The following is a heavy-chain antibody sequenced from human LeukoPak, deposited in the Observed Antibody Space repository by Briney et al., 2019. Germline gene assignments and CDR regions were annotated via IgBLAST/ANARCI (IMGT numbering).Heavy chain of an antibody. Sequence: GGSLRLSCAASGFTFSSYAMHWVRQAPGKGLEWVAVISYDGSNKYYADSVKGRFTISRDNSKNTLYLHMNSLRAEDTALYYCAKDRGFSSWGQGTLVTVSS. V-gene: IGHV3-30-3*01. J-gene: IGHJ5*02. CDR2: ISYDGSNK. CDR3: AKDRGFSS. D-gene: IGHD5-18*01. CDR1: GFTFSSYA.